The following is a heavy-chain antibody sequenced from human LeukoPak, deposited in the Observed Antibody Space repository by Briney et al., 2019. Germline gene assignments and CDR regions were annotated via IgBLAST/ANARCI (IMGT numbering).Heavy chain of an antibody. CDR2: IFYTGFT. V-gene: IGHV4-59*01. CDR1: DGSISDSY. D-gene: IGHD4-23*01. J-gene: IGHJ5*02. Sequence: SETLSLTCTVSDGSISDSYWSWIRQSPGKGLEWVGYIFYTGFTHYNPSLESRVTISVDTSKNQFSLRLNSVTAADTAVYYCARDAYGGNSWGWFDPWGQGTLVTVSS. CDR3: ARDAYGGNSWGWFDP.